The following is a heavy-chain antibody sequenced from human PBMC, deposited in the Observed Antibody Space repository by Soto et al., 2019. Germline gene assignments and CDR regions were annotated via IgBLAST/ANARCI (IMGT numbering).Heavy chain of an antibody. J-gene: IGHJ6*02. CDR3: AKDLRAVTPRGMDV. V-gene: IGHV3-9*01. D-gene: IGHD4-4*01. CDR1: GFTFDDYA. CDR2: ISWNSGSI. Sequence: GGSLRLSCAASGFTFDDYAMHWVRQAPGKGLEWVSGISWNSGSIGYADSVKGRFTISRDNAKSSLYLQMNSLKADDTALYYCAKDLRAVTPRGMDVWGQGTTVTVSS.